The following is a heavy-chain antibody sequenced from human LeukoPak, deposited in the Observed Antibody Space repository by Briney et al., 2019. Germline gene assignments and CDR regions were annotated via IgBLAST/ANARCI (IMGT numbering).Heavy chain of an antibody. CDR1: GLTFSSYS. V-gene: IGHV3-48*04. CDR3: ARDRIDHRTYYDILTGYYDY. Sequence: PTGGSLRLSCAASGLTFSSYSMNWVRQAPGKGLEWISYISSSSNNIYYADSVKGRFTISRDNAKNSLYLQMNSLRAEDTAVYYCARDRIDHRTYYDILTGYYDYWGQGTLVTVSS. J-gene: IGHJ4*02. D-gene: IGHD3-9*01. CDR2: ISSSSNNI.